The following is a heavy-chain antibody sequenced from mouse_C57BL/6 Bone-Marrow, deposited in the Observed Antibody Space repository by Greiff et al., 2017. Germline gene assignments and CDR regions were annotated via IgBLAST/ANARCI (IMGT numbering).Heavy chain of an antibody. Sequence: EVQRVESGGGLVQPGESLKLSCESNEYEFPSHDMSWVRKTPEKRLELVAAINSDGGSTYYPDTMERRFIISRDNTKKTLYLQMSSLRSEDTALYYCARPSYWGFDYWGDYWGQGTTLTVSS. V-gene: IGHV5-2*01. D-gene: IGHD2-13*01. CDR1: EYEFPSHD. CDR2: INSDGGST. J-gene: IGHJ2*01. CDR3: ARPSYWGFDYWGDY.